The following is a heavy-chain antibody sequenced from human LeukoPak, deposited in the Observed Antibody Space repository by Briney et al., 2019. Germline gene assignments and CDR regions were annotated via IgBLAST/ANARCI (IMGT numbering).Heavy chain of an antibody. CDR3: ARDQYFWSGYNYYYYYMDV. CDR2: IQSDGNNK. J-gene: IGHJ6*03. V-gene: IGHV3-30*02. Sequence: GGSLRLSCAASGFTFSSYGMHWVRQAPGKGLQWLAFIQSDGNNKYYADSVKGRFTISRDNAKNSLYLQMNSLRAEDTAVYYCARDQYFWSGYNYYYYYMDVWGKGTTVTVSS. D-gene: IGHD3-3*01. CDR1: GFTFSSYG.